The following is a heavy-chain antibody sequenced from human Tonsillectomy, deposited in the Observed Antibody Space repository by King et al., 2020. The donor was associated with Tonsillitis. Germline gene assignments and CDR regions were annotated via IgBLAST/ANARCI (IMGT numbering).Heavy chain of an antibody. V-gene: IGHV4-39*01. CDR3: ARYVSGSFDY. CDR1: GGSIRSSDHY. Sequence: QLQLQESGPGVVKPSETLSLTCTVSGGSIRSSDHYWAWIRQPPGKGLEWIGYMDYSGTIFYNPSLKSRITISGGTSENRFSLRLGSVTAANTALYFCARYVSGSFDYWGQGALVTVSS. CDR2: MDYSGTI. J-gene: IGHJ4*02. D-gene: IGHD1-26*01.